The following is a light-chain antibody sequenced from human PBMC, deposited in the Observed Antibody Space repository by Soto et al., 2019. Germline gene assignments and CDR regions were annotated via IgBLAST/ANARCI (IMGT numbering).Light chain of an antibody. J-gene: IGLJ1*01. CDR2: SNN. CDR1: SSNIGSNT. V-gene: IGLV1-44*01. CDR3: AAWDDSLNGPV. Sequence: QSVLTQPPSASGTPGQRVTISCSGSSSNIGSNTVNWYQQLPGTAPKLLMYSNNQRPSGVPDRFSGSKSGTSASLAFSGLQSEDEADYYCAAWDDSLNGPVFGTGTELTVL.